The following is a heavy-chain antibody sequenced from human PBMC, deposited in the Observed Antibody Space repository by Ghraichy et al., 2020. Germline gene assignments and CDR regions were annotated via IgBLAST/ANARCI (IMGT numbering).Heavy chain of an antibody. CDR2: ISGSGGST. CDR3: AKLLGYCSSASCYTLDP. D-gene: IGHD2-2*02. CDR1: GFTFSSYA. J-gene: IGHJ5*02. Sequence: GGSLRLSCAASGFTFSSYAMSWVRQAPGKGLEWVSAISGSGGSTYYADSVKGRFTISRDNSKNTLYLQMNSLRAEDTAVYYCAKLLGYCSSASCYTLDPWGQGTLVTVSS. V-gene: IGHV3-23*01.